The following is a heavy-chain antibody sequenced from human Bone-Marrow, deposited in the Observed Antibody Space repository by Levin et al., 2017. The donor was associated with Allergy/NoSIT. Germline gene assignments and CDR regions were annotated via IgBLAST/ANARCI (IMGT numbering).Heavy chain of an antibody. V-gene: IGHV3-21*01. D-gene: IGHD1-1*01. Sequence: TWVRQAPGKGLEWVSSISSTSSYINYADSVKGRFTISRDNAKKSLYLQMNSLRAEDTALYYCASRLSTTGGLDVWGQGTTVTVSS. CDR2: ISSTSSYI. J-gene: IGHJ6*02. CDR3: ASRLSTTGGLDV.